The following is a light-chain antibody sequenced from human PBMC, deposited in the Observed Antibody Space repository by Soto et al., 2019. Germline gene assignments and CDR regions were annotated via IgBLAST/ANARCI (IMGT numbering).Light chain of an antibody. CDR2: EVS. CDR3: SSYTTSNTLV. J-gene: IGLJ1*01. Sequence: QSALTQPASVSGSPGQSITISCTGTSSGVGDYKYVSWYQKHPGKAPKALIYEVSNRPSGVSNRFSGSKSGNTASLTISGLQAEDEADYYCSSYTTSNTLVFGPGPKLTVL. V-gene: IGLV2-14*01. CDR1: SSGVGDYKY.